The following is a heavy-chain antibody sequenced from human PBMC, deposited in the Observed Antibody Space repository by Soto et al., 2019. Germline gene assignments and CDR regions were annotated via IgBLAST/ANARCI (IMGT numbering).Heavy chain of an antibody. D-gene: IGHD4-17*01. CDR3: AKDLWVTTRGIDY. CDR2: LNPGNGET. J-gene: IGHJ4*02. Sequence: QVQLVQSGAEVKKPGASVKVSCKTSGYTFKDFGLHWVRQAPGQRLEWLGWLNPGNGETQYSQRCHGRVTITSDTSANTAYIELSSLISEDTAVYFCAKDLWVTTRGIDYWGQGTLGTVS. CDR1: GYTFKDFG. V-gene: IGHV1-3*01.